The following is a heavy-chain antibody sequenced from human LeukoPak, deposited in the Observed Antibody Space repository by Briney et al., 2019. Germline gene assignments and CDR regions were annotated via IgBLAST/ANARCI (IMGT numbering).Heavy chain of an antibody. D-gene: IGHD6-13*01. CDR1: GGTFYGYY. V-gene: IGHV4-34*01. CDR3: ARDHSSSSEDY. CDR2: VNHSGNT. J-gene: IGHJ4*02. Sequence: PSETLSLTCAVSGGTFYGYYWTWIRQPPGKGLEWIGEVNHSGNTNYNPSLKSRVSISADTPNNHFSLKLNSVTAADTAVYYCARDHSSSSEDYWGQGTLVTVSS.